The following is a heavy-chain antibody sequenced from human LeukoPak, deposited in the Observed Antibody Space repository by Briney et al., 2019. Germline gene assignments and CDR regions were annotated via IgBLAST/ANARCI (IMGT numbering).Heavy chain of an antibody. V-gene: IGHV3-66*01. J-gene: IGHJ4*02. CDR1: GFTVSSNY. CDR2: IYSGGST. D-gene: IGHD2-15*01. CDR3: ARDVLPYCSGGSCSIDY. Sequence: PVGSLRLSCAASGFTVSSNYMSWVRQAPGKELEWVSGIYSGGSTYYADSVKGRFTIARDNAKNTLYLQMNSLRAEDTAVYYCARDVLPYCSGGSCSIDYWGQGTLVTVSS.